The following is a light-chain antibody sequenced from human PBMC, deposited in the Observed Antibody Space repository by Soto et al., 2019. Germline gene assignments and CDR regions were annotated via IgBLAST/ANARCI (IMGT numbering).Light chain of an antibody. J-gene: IGKJ1*01. CDR3: VQRSTWPWT. CDR2: DES. Sequence: EIVLTQFPATLSLSPGERGTLSCRASQTVYYYVAWYQQQPGQAPRLLIYDESNRAAGIPARFSGSGSGTDFTLTISSLEPEDFAVYYCVQRSTWPWTVGQGTKVEIK. CDR1: QTVYYY. V-gene: IGKV3-11*01.